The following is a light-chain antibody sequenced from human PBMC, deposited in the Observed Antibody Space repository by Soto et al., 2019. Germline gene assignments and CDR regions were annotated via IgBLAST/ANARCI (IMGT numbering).Light chain of an antibody. Sequence: QSALTQPASVSGSPGQSITISCTGTSSDVGGYNYVSWYQQHPGKAPKLMIYEVSNRPSGVSNCFSGSKSGNTASLTISGLQAEDEADYYCSSYTTSSTYVLFGGGTKVTVL. J-gene: IGLJ2*01. CDR2: EVS. CDR3: SSYTTSSTYVL. CDR1: SSDVGGYNY. V-gene: IGLV2-14*01.